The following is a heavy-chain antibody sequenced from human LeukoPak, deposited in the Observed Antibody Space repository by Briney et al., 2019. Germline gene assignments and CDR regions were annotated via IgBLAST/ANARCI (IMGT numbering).Heavy chain of an antibody. D-gene: IGHD3-22*01. V-gene: IGHV3-30*03. CDR1: GFTFSSYG. CDR3: VRESEYYFDHSASFDY. CDR2: ISYDGSNK. J-gene: IGHJ4*02. Sequence: QPGRSLRLSCAASGFTFSSYGMHWVRQAPGKGLEWVAVISYDGSNKYYADSVKGRFTISRDNSKNTLYLQMNSLRAEDTAVYYCVRESEYYFDHSASFDYWGQGTLVTVSS.